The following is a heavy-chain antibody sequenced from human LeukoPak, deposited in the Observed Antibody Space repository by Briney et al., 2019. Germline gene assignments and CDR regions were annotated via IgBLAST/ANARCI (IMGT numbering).Heavy chain of an antibody. Sequence: SETLSLTCTVSGDSSSSGGYYWRWIRQYPGKGLEWIGYVYYSGSTYCNPSLKSRVTISVDTSKNQFSLKLSSVTAADTAVYYCARGLNDAFDIWGQGTMVTVSS. CDR1: GDSSSSGGYY. CDR3: ARGLNDAFDI. J-gene: IGHJ3*02. V-gene: IGHV4-31*03. CDR2: VYYSGST.